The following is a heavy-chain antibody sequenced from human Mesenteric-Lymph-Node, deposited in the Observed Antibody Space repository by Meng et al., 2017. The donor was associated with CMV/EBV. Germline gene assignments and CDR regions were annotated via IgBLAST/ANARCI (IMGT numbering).Heavy chain of an antibody. CDR3: RLKGY. J-gene: IGHJ4*02. Sequence: PGASVKVSCKASGYSFTSYGISWVRQAPGQGLEWLGLIDPKDNETIYAEKFQGRVTITADTSADTVYLEVNRLRSEDTAVYYCRLKGYWGQGTLVTVSS. CDR1: GYSFTSYG. CDR2: IDPKDNET. V-gene: IGHV1-69-2*01.